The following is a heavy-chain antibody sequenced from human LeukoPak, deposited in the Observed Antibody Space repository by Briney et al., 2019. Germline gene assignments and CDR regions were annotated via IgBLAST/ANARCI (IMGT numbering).Heavy chain of an antibody. CDR3: ARVNGAVDY. CDR1: GYTFTSYD. Sequence: GASVKVSCKASGYTFTSYDINWVRQATGQELEWMGWMNPNSGNTGYAQKFQGRVTMTMDPSISTAYMELSSLRSEDTAVYYCARVNGAVDYWGQGTLVTVSS. V-gene: IGHV1-8*01. J-gene: IGHJ4*02. CDR2: MNPNSGNT. D-gene: IGHD1-26*01.